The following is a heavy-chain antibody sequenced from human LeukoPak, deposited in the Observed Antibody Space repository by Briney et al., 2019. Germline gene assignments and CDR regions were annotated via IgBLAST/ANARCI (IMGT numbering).Heavy chain of an antibody. CDR3: ARDRELLLSADAFDI. V-gene: IGHV4-61*02. Sequence: SQTLSLTCTVSGGSISSGSYYWSWIRQPAGKGLEWIGRIYTSGSTNYNPSLKSRVTISVDTSKNQFSLKLSSVTAADTAVYYCARDRELLLSADAFDIWGQGTMVTVSS. CDR1: GGSISSGSYY. CDR2: IYTSGST. D-gene: IGHD2-2*01. J-gene: IGHJ3*02.